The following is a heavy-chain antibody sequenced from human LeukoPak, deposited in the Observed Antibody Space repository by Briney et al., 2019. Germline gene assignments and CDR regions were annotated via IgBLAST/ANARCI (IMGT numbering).Heavy chain of an antibody. Sequence: GGSLRLSCAASGFTFSSYAMHWVRQAPGKGLEWVAVISYDGSNKYYADSVKGRFTISRDNSKNTLYLQMNSLRAEDTAVYYCARDLSSGGSFDLASEPNYFDYWGQGTLVTVSS. J-gene: IGHJ4*02. D-gene: IGHD1-14*01. CDR3: ARDLSSGGSFDLASEPNYFDY. V-gene: IGHV3-30-3*01. CDR2: ISYDGSNK. CDR1: GFTFSSYA.